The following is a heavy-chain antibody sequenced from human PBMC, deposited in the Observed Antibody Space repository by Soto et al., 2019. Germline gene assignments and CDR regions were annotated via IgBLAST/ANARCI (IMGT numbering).Heavy chain of an antibody. CDR2: INPNSGDT. CDR3: ARETPPGPLFDP. J-gene: IGHJ5*02. V-gene: IGHV1-2*02. Sequence: QVQLVQSGAEVKKPGASVKVSCKASGYTFTGYYMHWVRQAPGQGLEWMGWINPNSGDTNYAQKFQGRVTMTRDTSISTAYMELSRLRSDDTAVYYCARETPPGPLFDPWGQGTLVTVSS. CDR1: GYTFTGYY.